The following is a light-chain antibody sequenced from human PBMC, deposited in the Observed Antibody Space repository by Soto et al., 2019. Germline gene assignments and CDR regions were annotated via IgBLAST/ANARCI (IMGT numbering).Light chain of an antibody. CDR1: QNVASNY. CDR3: QQYATSPLA. Sequence: ENVLTQSPGTLSFSPGESATLSCRASQNVASNYLAWFQQRPGQAPRLLIYDASTRATGIPDRFSGSGSGTDFTLTISRLEPEDFAVYFCQQYATSPLAFGGGTKVDIK. V-gene: IGKV3-20*01. J-gene: IGKJ4*01. CDR2: DAS.